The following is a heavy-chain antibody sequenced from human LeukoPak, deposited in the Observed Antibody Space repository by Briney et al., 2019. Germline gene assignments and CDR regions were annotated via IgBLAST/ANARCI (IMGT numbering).Heavy chain of an antibody. CDR1: GFTFSDYY. D-gene: IGHD6-19*01. CDR2: ISSSGSTI. Sequence: PGGSLRLSCAASGFTFSDYYMSWIRQAPGKGLEWVSYISSSGSTIYYADSVKGRFTISRDNAKNSLYLQMNSLRAEDTAVYYCARRSSGWEYNWFDPWGQGTLVTVSS. J-gene: IGHJ5*02. CDR3: ARRSSGWEYNWFDP. V-gene: IGHV3-11*01.